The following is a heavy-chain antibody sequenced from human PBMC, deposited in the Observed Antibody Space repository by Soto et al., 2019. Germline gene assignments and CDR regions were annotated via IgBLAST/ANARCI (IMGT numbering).Heavy chain of an antibody. CDR3: AKDHDEDFGYDLDDFNY. D-gene: IGHD5-12*01. CDR2: ISWEGGSI. CDR1: GFTFNNYA. Sequence: EVQLVESGGDLVQPGRSLRLSCSASGFTFNNYAMHWVRQAPGKGLEWVSGISWEGGSIGYADSGKGRFTISRDNAKHSLYLAITRLRSEDTALYYCAKDHDEDFGYDLDDFNYWGQGTLVTVYS. J-gene: IGHJ4*02. V-gene: IGHV3-9*01.